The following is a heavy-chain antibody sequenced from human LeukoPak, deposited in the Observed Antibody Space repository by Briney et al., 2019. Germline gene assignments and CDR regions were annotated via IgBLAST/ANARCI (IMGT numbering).Heavy chain of an antibody. D-gene: IGHD6-6*01. CDR1: GFTFSSYW. V-gene: IGHV3-7*01. J-gene: IGHJ4*02. Sequence: AGGSLRLSCAASGFTFSSYWMSWVRQAPGKGLEWVANIKQDGSEKYYVDSVKGRFTISRDNAKNSLYLQMNSLRAEDTAVYYCARLGEYSSSLVEGGVFDYWGQGTLVTVSS. CDR3: ARLGEYSSSLVEGGVFDY. CDR2: IKQDGSEK.